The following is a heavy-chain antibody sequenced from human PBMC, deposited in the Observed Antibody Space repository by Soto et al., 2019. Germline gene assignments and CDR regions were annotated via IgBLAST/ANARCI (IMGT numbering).Heavy chain of an antibody. Sequence: PGGSLRLSCAASGITLSSHAMTWVRQAPGKGLEWVSTVSENGGVTYYADSVKGRFTISRDNSRNTLYLQVNNLRAEDTAVDYCVVGSSGTTGEDSRGPGALVTVSS. J-gene: IGHJ4*02. CDR2: VSENGGVT. D-gene: IGHD1-1*01. V-gene: IGHV3-23*01. CDR3: VVGSSGTTGEDS. CDR1: GITLSSHA.